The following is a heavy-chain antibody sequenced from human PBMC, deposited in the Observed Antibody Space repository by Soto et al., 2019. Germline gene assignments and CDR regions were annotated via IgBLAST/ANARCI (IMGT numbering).Heavy chain of an antibody. Sequence: EGQLVESGGNLVRPGGSLRLSCEASGFVFSTYSMKWVRQAPGKGLEWISYISSTSGTIYYADSVKGRFTIFRDNAKNSLFLQMNGLRDDDTAVYYCANQKIRFSVAGTLYGLGVWGQGTTVTVSS. J-gene: IGHJ6*02. CDR3: ANQKIRFSVAGTLYGLGV. CDR1: GFVFSTYS. V-gene: IGHV3-48*02. CDR2: ISSTSGTI. D-gene: IGHD6-19*01.